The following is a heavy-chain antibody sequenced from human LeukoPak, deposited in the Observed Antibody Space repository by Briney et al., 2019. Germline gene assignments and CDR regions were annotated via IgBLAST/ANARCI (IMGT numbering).Heavy chain of an antibody. CDR1: GGTFSSYA. V-gene: IGHV1-69*04. CDR3: ARAYVDTDYRGYYYYYGMDV. D-gene: IGHD5-18*01. J-gene: IGHJ6*02. CDR2: IIPILGIA. Sequence: SVKVSCKASGGTFSSYAISWVRQAPGQRLEWMGRIIPILGIANYAQKFQGRVTITADKSTSTAYMELSSLRSEDTAVYYCARAYVDTDYRGYYYYYGMDVWGQGTTVTVSS.